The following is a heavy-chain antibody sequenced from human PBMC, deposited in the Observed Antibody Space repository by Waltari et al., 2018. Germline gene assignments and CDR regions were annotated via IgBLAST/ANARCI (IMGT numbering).Heavy chain of an antibody. CDR2: IIPILGTA. V-gene: IGHV1-69*12. Sequence: QVQLVQSGAEVKKPGSSVKVSCKASGGTFSSYAISWVRQAPGQGLEWMGGIIPILGTANYAQEFQGRVTNTADESTSTAYMGLSSLRSEDTAVYYCARGEAWNAGCFDYWGQGTLVTVSS. CDR1: GGTFSSYA. D-gene: IGHD1-1*01. J-gene: IGHJ4*02. CDR3: ARGEAWNAGCFDY.